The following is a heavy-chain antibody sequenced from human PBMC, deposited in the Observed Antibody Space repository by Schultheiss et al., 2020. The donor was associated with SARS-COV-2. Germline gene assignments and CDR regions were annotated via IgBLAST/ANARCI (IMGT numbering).Heavy chain of an antibody. CDR1: GFTLSGYW. CDR3: AKHGYNWRIDY. J-gene: IGHJ4*02. Sequence: GESLKISCEASGFTLSGYWMHWVRQAPGKGLEWVSYISSSSSTIYYADSVKGRFTISRDNSKNTLYLQLNSLRVEDTAVYYCAKHGYNWRIDYWGQGTLVTVSS. CDR2: ISSSSSTI. D-gene: IGHD5-24*01. V-gene: IGHV3-48*01.